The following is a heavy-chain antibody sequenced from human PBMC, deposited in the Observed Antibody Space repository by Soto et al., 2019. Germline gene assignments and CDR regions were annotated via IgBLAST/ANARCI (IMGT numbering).Heavy chain of an antibody. CDR2: ISYDGSDK. D-gene: IGHD3-10*01. Sequence: GGSLRLSCAASGFTFSTYGMHWVRQAPGKGLEWVAVISYDGSDKYDADSVKGRFTISRDNSKNTLNLQMNSLRPEDTAVYYCAKGTGSYFPFYYHMDVWGKGTTVTVSS. V-gene: IGHV3-30*18. J-gene: IGHJ6*03. CDR3: AKGTGSYFPFYYHMDV. CDR1: GFTFSTYG.